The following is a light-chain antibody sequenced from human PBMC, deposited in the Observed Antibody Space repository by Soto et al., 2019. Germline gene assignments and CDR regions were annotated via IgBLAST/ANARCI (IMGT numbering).Light chain of an antibody. CDR1: SSDIGAYNY. CDR3: TSYTTTSSLGV. V-gene: IGLV2-14*01. J-gene: IGLJ2*01. Sequence: QSALTQPASVSGSPGQSITLSCSGTSSDIGAYNYVSWYQHYPGKAPKLIIYEVSNRPSGVSTRFSGSKSGNTASLTISGLQADDDADYYCTSYTTTSSLGVFGGGTKLTVL. CDR2: EVS.